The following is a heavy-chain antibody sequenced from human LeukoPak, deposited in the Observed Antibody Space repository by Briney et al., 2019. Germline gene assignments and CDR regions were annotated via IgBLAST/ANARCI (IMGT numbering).Heavy chain of an antibody. D-gene: IGHD2-2*01. CDR3: AKRSEDIVVVPAAMGNLDY. Sequence: GGSLRLSCAASGVTFSSYAMSWVRQAPGKGLEWVSAISGSGGSTYSADSVKGRFTISRDNSKNTLYLQMNSLRAKDTAVYYCAKRSEDIVVVPAAMGNLDYWGQGTLVTVSS. CDR1: GVTFSSYA. J-gene: IGHJ4*02. CDR2: ISGSGGST. V-gene: IGHV3-23*01.